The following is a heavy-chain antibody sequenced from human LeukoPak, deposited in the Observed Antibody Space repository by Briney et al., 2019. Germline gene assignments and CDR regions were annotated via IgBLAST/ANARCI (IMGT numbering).Heavy chain of an antibody. CDR1: GGSVSSASYY. J-gene: IGHJ4*02. CDR3: ARWELLDYFDY. CDR2: IYYSGST. V-gene: IGHV4-61*01. D-gene: IGHD1-26*01. Sequence: SETLSLTCTVSGGSVSSASYYWSWIRRPPGKGLEWIGYIYYSGSTNYNPSLKSRVTISVDTSKNQFSLKLSSVTAADTAVYYCARWELLDYFDYWGQGTLVTVSS.